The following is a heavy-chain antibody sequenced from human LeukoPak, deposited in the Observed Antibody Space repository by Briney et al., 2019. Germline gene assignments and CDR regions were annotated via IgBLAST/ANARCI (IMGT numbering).Heavy chain of an antibody. J-gene: IGHJ1*01. V-gene: IGHV3-30*18. CDR1: GFTFSSYG. Sequence: PGGSLRLSCAASGFTFSSYGMHWVRQAPGKGLEWVAVISYDGSNKYYADSVKGRFTISRDNSKNTLDLQMFSLRVEDTAVYYCAKEPNSYSSGWYFEDWGQGTLVTVSS. D-gene: IGHD6-25*01. CDR3: AKEPNSYSSGWYFED. CDR2: ISYDGSNK.